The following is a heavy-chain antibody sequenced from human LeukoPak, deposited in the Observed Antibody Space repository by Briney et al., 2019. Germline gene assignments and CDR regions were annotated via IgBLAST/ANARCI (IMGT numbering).Heavy chain of an antibody. J-gene: IGHJ3*02. D-gene: IGHD6-13*01. Sequence: GGSLRLSCAASGFTFSSYGMHWVRQAPGKGLEWVAVISYDGSNKYYADSVKGRFTISRDNSKNTLYLQMNSLIAEDTAVHYCAKDRPSSMNAFDIWGQGTMVTVSS. V-gene: IGHV3-30*18. CDR2: ISYDGSNK. CDR1: GFTFSSYG. CDR3: AKDRPSSMNAFDI.